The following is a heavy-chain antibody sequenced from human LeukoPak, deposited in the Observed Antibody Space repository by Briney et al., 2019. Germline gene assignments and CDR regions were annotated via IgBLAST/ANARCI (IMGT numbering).Heavy chain of an antibody. CDR3: ARELSYYYLDV. CDR2: ISNSGDNT. Sequence: GGSLRLSCVASGFTFSSSSMQWVRQDPGKGLEFVAGISNSGDNTRHADAVEGRFTISRDNSKNTLYLQMHSLRAEDMAVYYCARELSYYYLDVWGTGTTVTVSS. V-gene: IGHV3-64*02. CDR1: GFTFSSSS. J-gene: IGHJ6*03.